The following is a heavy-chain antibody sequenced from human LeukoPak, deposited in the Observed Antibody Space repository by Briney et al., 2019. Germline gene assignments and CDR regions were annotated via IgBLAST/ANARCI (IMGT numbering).Heavy chain of an antibody. CDR3: ASLYSSGWRHHAFDI. V-gene: IGHV3-33*01. D-gene: IGHD6-19*01. CDR2: IWYEGSNK. J-gene: IGHJ3*02. CDR1: GFTFSSYG. Sequence: GGSLRLSCAASGFTFSSYGMHWVRQAPGKGLEGVAVIWYEGSNKYYADSVKGGFTISRDNSKNTLYLQMNSLRAEDTAVYYCASLYSSGWRHHAFDIWGQGTMVTVSS.